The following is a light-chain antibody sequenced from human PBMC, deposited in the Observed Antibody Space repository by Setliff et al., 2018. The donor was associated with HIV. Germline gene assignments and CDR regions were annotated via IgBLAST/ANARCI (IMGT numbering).Light chain of an antibody. CDR3: SSYAGSNRV. V-gene: IGLV2-8*01. Sequence: QSALTQPPSASGSPGQSVTISCTGTSSDVGGYPYVSWYQQHPGQAPKLMIFEVSERPSGVPDRFSGSKSGNTASLTVSGLQAEDEADYYCSSYAGSNRVFGTGTKVTVL. CDR1: SSDVGGYPY. CDR2: EVS. J-gene: IGLJ1*01.